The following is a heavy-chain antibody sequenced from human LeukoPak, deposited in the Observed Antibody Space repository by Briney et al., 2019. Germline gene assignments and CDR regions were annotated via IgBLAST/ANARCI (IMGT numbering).Heavy chain of an antibody. CDR2: ISSSGSTI. J-gene: IGHJ5*02. D-gene: IGHD3-22*01. V-gene: IGHV3-48*03. CDR3: ARGSNYDGSVNPT. CDR1: GFTFSSYE. Sequence: GGSLRLSCAASGFTFSSYEMNWVRQAPGKGLEWVSYISSSGSTIYYADSVKGRFTISRDNAKNSLYLQMNSLRAEDTAVYYCARGSNYDGSVNPTWGQGTRVTVSS.